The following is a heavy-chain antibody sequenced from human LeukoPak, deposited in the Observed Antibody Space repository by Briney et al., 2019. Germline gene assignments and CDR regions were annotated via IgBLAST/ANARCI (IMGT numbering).Heavy chain of an antibody. D-gene: IGHD3-3*01. CDR2: IYYSGST. CDR3: ARGYDFWSGYPLGY. Sequence: SDTLSLTCTVSGGSISSYYWSWIRQPPGKGRECIGYIYYSGSTNYNPSLKSRVTISVDTSKNQFSLKLSSVTAADTAVYYCARGYDFWSGYPLGYGGQGTLVTVSS. V-gene: IGHV4-59*07. J-gene: IGHJ4*02. CDR1: GGSISSYY.